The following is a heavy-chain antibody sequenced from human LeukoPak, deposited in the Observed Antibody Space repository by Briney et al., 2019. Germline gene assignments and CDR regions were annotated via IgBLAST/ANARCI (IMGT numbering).Heavy chain of an antibody. J-gene: IGHJ4*02. CDR2: IYYSGST. CDR3: ARRYTASPGERFDY. Sequence: PETLSLTCTVSGGSISRSSYYWGWIRQPPGKGLEWIGSIYYSGSTYYNPTLKSRVTISVDTSKNQFSLMLRSLTAADTAVYYCARRYTASPGERFDYWGQGTLVTVSS. D-gene: IGHD2-2*02. CDR1: GGSISRSSYY. V-gene: IGHV4-39*01.